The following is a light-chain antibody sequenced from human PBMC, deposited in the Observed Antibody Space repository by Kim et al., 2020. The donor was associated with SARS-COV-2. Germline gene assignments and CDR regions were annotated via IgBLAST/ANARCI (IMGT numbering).Light chain of an antibody. J-gene: IGKJ1*01. CDR3: QQYNSYS. CDR1: QSISSW. V-gene: IGKV1-5*03. CDR2: KAS. Sequence: DIQMTQSPSTLSASVGDRVTITCRASQSISSWLAWYQQKPGKAPKLLIYKASSLESGVPSRFSGSGSGTEFTLTISSLHPDDFATYYCQQYNSYSFGQGTKVDIK.